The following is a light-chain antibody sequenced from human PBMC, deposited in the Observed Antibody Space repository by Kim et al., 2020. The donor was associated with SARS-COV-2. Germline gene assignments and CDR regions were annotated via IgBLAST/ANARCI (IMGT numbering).Light chain of an antibody. J-gene: IGKJ1*01. Sequence: EIVLTQSPATLSLSPGARATLSCRASQSVNTHLAWFQQKPGQAPRLLMYDASDRATGIPARFSGSGSGTDFTLTISSLEPGDFAVYFCQQRSSWPWTFGQGTKLEI. CDR3: QQRSSWPWT. CDR2: DAS. CDR1: QSVNTH. V-gene: IGKV3-11*01.